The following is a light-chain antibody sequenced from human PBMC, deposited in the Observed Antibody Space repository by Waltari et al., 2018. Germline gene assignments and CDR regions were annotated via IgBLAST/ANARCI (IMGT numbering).Light chain of an antibody. CDR3: QQYESLSYT. CDR1: QGLNDY. V-gene: IGKV1-5*03. J-gene: IGKJ2*01. CDR2: KAS. Sequence: PSTLSASVGDRVTITCRANQGLNDYLAWYQQKPGKAPRLLIYKASNSLSGVPSRFSGSGSGTEFTLTISNLQPDDFATYYCQQYESLSYTFGQGTKLEI.